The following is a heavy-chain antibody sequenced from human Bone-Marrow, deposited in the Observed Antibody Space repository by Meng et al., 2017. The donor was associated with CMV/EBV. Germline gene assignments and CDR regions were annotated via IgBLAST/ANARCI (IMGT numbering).Heavy chain of an antibody. CDR2: INPSGGSP. V-gene: IGHV1-46*01. J-gene: IGHJ5*02. CDR1: GYTFTRYF. CDR3: ARDLGGSGNDH. Sequence: ASVKVSCKASGYTFTRYFLHWVRQAHGQGLEWMGIINPSGGSPTYAQEFQGRVTMTRDTSTSTIYMELGNLRSEDTAVYYCARDLGGSGNDHWGQGPRVTGSS. D-gene: IGHD3-3*01.